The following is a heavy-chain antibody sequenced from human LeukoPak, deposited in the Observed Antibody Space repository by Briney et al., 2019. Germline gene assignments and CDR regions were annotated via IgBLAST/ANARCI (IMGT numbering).Heavy chain of an antibody. CDR1: GGTFSSYA. CDR2: IIPIFGTA. D-gene: IGHD5-18*01. J-gene: IGHJ4*02. CDR3: ARGGYSYGQYFDY. V-gene: IGHV1-69*13. Sequence: SVKVSCKASGGTFSSYAISWVRQAPGLGLEWTGGIIPIFGTANYAQKFQGRVTITADESTSTAYMELSSLRSEDTAVYYCARGGYSYGQYFDYWGQGTLVTVSS.